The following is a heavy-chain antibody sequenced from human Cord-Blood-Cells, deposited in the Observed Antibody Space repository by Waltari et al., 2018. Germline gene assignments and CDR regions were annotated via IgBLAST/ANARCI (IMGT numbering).Heavy chain of an antibody. Sequence: QLQLQESGPGLVKPSETLSLTCTVSGGSVSSSSYYWGWIRQPPGKGLEWIGSIYYSGSTYYNPSLKSRVTISVDTSKNQFSLKLSSVTAADTAVYYCARSKLVWFDPWGQGTLVTVSS. D-gene: IGHD6-6*01. CDR1: GGSVSSSSYY. CDR2: IYYSGST. J-gene: IGHJ5*02. V-gene: IGHV4-39*01. CDR3: ARSKLVWFDP.